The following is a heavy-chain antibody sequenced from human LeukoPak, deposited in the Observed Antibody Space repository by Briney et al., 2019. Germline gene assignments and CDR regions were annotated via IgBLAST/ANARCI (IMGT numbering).Heavy chain of an antibody. CDR2: IYWDADK. D-gene: IGHD6-13*01. CDR1: GLSLSTSGVG. V-gene: IGHV2-5*02. J-gene: IGHJ4*02. CDR3: EHRYNSNWYAY. Sequence: SGPTLVKPTQTLTLTCTFSGLSLSTSGVGVGCIPQPPRNALERLALIYWDADKRYSPSPKNRVTNTTDTPKSQVVLTMTNMGPVDTATYYCEHRYNSNWYAYWGQGTLVTVSS.